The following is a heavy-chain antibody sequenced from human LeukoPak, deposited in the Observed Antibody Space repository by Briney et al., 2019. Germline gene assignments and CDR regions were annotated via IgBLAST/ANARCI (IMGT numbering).Heavy chain of an antibody. D-gene: IGHD3-10*01. CDR1: GFTFSSYA. CDR3: ASSRAHRDYFDY. CDR2: ISYDGSNK. J-gene: IGHJ4*02. Sequence: PGRSLRLSCAASGFTFSSYAMHWVRPAPRKGLEWVAGISYDGSNKYYADSVKGRFTISRDNSKNTLYLQMNSLRAEDTAVYYCASSRAHRDYFDYWGQGTLVTVSP. V-gene: IGHV3-30*01.